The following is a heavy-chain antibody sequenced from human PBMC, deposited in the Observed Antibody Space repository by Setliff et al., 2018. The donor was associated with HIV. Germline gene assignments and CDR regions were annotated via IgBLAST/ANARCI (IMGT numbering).Heavy chain of an antibody. V-gene: IGHV4-59*08. CDR3: ARSRIRGYYDTSPAMAFDI. CDR2: IHYSGTS. CDR1: GDLINNHN. J-gene: IGHJ3*02. D-gene: IGHD3-22*01. Sequence: SEILSLTCTVSGDLINNHNWNWIRQSPEKGLEWLGNIHYSGTSNYNSSLKSRIVISLDTSKKQFSLHFYSVTAADTAVYYCARSRIRGYYDTSPAMAFDIWGQGTMVTVSS.